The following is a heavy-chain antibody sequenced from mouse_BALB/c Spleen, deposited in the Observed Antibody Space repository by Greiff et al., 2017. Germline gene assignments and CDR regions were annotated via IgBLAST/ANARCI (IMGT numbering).Heavy chain of an antibody. CDR1: GYTFTSYW. CDR2: INPSTGYT. J-gene: IGHJ4*01. Sequence: QVQLQQSGAELAKPGASVKMSCKASGYTFTSYWMHWVKQRPGQGLEWIGYINPSTGYTEYNQKFKDKATLTADKSSSTAYMQLSSLTSEDSAVYYCARTEGYDGDYAMDYWGQGTSVTVSS. V-gene: IGHV1-7*01. D-gene: IGHD2-2*01. CDR3: ARTEGYDGDYAMDY.